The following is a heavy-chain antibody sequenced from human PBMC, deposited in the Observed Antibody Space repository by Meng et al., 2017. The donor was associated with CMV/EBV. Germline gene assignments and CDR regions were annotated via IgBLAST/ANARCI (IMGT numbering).Heavy chain of an antibody. D-gene: IGHD6-6*01. Sequence: KASGSTFSSYAISWVRQAPGQGLEWMGGIIPIFGTANYAQKFQGRVTITTDESTSTAYMELSSLRSEDTAVYYCASSIAARPRPFDYWGQGTLVTVSS. CDR2: IIPIFGTA. V-gene: IGHV1-69*05. CDR3: ASSIAARPRPFDY. CDR1: GSTFSSYA. J-gene: IGHJ4*02.